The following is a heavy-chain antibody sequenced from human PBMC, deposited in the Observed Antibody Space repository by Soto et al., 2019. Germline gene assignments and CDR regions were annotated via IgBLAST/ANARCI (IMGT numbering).Heavy chain of an antibody. D-gene: IGHD5-18*01. V-gene: IGHV4-59*01. J-gene: IGHJ4*02. CDR1: GGSISSYY. CDR3: ARALRHVDTAMGSFDY. CDR2: IYYSGST. Sequence: SETLSLTCTVSGGSISSYYWSWIRQPPGKGLEWIGYIYYSGSTNYNPSLKSRVTISVDTSKNQFSLKLSSVTAADTAVYYCARALRHVDTAMGSFDYWGQGTLVTVSS.